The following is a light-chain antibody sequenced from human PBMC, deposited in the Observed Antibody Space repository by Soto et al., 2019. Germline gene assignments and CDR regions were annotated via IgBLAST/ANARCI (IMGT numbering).Light chain of an antibody. J-gene: IGLJ2*01. Sequence: QPVLTQTPSASATPGQRVTISCSGSSPNIGSNHVYWYQQLPGTAPKLLIYTNNQRPSGVPDRFSGSKSGTSASLAISGLRSEDEADYFCAAWDDSLSGMVFGGGTKLTVL. CDR1: SPNIGSNH. CDR2: TNN. CDR3: AAWDDSLSGMV. V-gene: IGLV1-47*02.